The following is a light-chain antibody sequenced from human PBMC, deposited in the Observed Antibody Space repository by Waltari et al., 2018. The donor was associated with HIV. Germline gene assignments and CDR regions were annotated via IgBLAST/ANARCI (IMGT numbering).Light chain of an antibody. CDR3: MQGSHWPWS. CDR1: QSLVYSDGNTY. V-gene: IGKV2-30*01. J-gene: IGKJ5*01. Sequence: DVVLTQSPLSLPVTPGQPASISCRSSQSLVYSDGNTYLNWFHQRPGRSPRRLIYQVSKRDSGVPDRFSGSGSGTDFTLKISRVEADDGAVYYCMQGSHWPWSFGQGTRLEIK. CDR2: QVS.